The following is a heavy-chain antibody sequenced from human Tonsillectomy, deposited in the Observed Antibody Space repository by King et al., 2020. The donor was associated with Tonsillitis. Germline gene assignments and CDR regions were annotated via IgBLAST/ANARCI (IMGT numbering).Heavy chain of an antibody. J-gene: IGHJ5*02. CDR3: AGYFDSGGYYYVHWFDP. CDR2: IYYIGST. CDR1: GGSISSTDYY. V-gene: IGHV4-30-4*01. D-gene: IGHD3-22*01. Sequence: VQLQESGPGLVKPSQTLSLTCTVSGGSISSTDYYWSWIRQPPGKGLEGIGYIYYIGSTYYNPPLKSRVTISVDTSKNQFSLKLSSVTAADTALYYCAGYFDSGGYYYVHWFDPWGQGTLVTVSS.